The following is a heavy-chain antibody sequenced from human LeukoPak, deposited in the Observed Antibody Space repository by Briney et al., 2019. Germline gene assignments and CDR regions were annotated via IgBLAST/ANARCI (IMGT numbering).Heavy chain of an antibody. D-gene: IGHD4-17*01. J-gene: IGHJ4*02. CDR3: ARDLYGVSHDY. CDR1: GFTVSSNY. Sequence: GGSLRLSCAASGFTVSSNYMNWVRQAPGKGLEWVSVIYSSGSTYYADSVKGRFTISRDNSKNTLYLQMNSLSAEDTAVYYWARDLYGVSHDYGGQGTLVTVSS. V-gene: IGHV3-53*01. CDR2: IYSSGST.